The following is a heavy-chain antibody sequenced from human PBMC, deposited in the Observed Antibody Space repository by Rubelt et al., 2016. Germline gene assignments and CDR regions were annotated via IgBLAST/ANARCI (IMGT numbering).Heavy chain of an antibody. J-gene: IGHJ3*02. D-gene: IGHD6-13*01. CDR2: INHSGST. CDR1: Y. V-gene: IGHV4-34*01. CDR3: ARADSSSWSDAFDI. Sequence: YWSWIRQPPGKGLEWIGEINHSGSTNYNPSLKSRVTISVDTSKNQFSLKLSSVTAADTAVYYCARADSSSWSDAFDIWGQGTMVTVS.